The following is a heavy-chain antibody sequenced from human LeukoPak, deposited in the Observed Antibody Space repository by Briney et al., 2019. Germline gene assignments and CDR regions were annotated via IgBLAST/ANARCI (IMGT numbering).Heavy chain of an antibody. Sequence: SETLSLTCAVYGGSFSGYYWSWIRQPPGKGLEWIGYIYYSGSTNYNPSLKSRVTISVDTSKNQFSLKLSSVTAADTAVYYCARDQPQYGGRLGWFDPWGQGTLVTVSS. D-gene: IGHD2-15*01. CDR3: ARDQPQYGGRLGWFDP. CDR1: GGSFSGYY. J-gene: IGHJ5*02. V-gene: IGHV4-59*01. CDR2: IYYSGST.